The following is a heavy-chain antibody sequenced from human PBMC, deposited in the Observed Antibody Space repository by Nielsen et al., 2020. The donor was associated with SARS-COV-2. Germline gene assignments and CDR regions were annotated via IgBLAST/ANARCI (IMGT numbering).Heavy chain of an antibody. V-gene: IGHV4-61*01. J-gene: IGHJ3*02. CDR1: GGSVSSGRYY. Sequence: SETLSLTCTVSGGSVSSGRYYWSWIRQPPGKGLEWIGYIYYSGSTNYNPSLKSRVTISVDTSKSQFSLKLSSVTAADTAVYYCARDGMGWGHDAFDIWGQGTMVTVSS. CDR2: IYYSGST. CDR3: ARDGMGWGHDAFDI. D-gene: IGHD1-26*01.